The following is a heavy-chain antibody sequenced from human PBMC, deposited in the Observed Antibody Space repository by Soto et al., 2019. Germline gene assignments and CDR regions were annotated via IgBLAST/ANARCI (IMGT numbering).Heavy chain of an antibody. CDR1: GYTFTSYG. J-gene: IGHJ5*02. D-gene: IGHD4-17*01. CDR2: ISAYNGNT. CDR3: AIERTVYGDYSEDWFDP. Sequence: ASVKVSCKASGYTFTSYGISWVRQAPGQGLEWMGWISAYNGNTNYAQKLQGRVTMTTDTSTSTAYMELRSLRSDDTAVYYCAIERTVYGDYSEDWFDPWGQGTLVTVSS. V-gene: IGHV1-18*01.